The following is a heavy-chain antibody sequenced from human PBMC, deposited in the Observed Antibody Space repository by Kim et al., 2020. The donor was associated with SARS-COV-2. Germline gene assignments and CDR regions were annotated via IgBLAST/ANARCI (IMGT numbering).Heavy chain of an antibody. Sequence: GGSLRLSCAASGFTFSSYEMNWVRQAPGKGLEWVSYISSSGSTIYYADSVKGRFTISRDNAKNSLYLQMNSLRDEDTAVYYCARDVTVVTPFSYYYYGMDVWGQGTTVTVSS. CDR1: GFTFSSYE. CDR3: ARDVTVVTPFSYYYYGMDV. V-gene: IGHV3-48*03. CDR2: ISSSGSTI. D-gene: IGHD2-21*02. J-gene: IGHJ6*02.